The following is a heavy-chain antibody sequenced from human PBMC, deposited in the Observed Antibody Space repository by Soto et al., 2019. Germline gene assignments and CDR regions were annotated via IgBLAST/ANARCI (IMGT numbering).Heavy chain of an antibody. D-gene: IGHD5-12*01. J-gene: IGHJ6*02. Sequence: ASVKVSCKASGYTFTSYGISWVQQAPGQVPEWMGWISVYNGNTNYAQKLQGRVTMTTDTSTSTAYMELRSLRSDDTAVYYCARGYSGYDPTRDYYYYYGMDVWGQGTTVTVSS. CDR1: GYTFTSYG. V-gene: IGHV1-18*01. CDR2: ISVYNGNT. CDR3: ARGYSGYDPTRDYYYYYGMDV.